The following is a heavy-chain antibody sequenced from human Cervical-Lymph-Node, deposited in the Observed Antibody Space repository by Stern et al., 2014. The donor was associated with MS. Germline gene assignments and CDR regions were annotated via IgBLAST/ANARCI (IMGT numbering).Heavy chain of an antibody. Sequence: EVQLVESGGGLVQPGGSLRLSCAASGFSFSDFYMDWVRQAPGKGLEWVGRSRNKAKIYTTDYAASVKGRFSISRDDSKNSLYLQMNSLKTEDTAVYYCSRDSSGDYWGPGTLVTVSS. CDR2: SRNKAKIYTT. J-gene: IGHJ4*02. V-gene: IGHV3-72*01. CDR3: SRDSSGDY. CDR1: GFSFSDFY.